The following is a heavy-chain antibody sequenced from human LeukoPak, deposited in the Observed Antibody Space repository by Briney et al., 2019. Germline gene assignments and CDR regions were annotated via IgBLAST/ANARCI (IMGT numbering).Heavy chain of an antibody. CDR2: MNPNSGNT. CDR3: ARVTGYYDSSGYYYEGYYFDY. D-gene: IGHD3-22*01. Sequence: ASVKVSCKASGYTFTSYDINWVRQATGQGLEWMGWMNPNSGNTGYAQKLQGRVTMTRNTSISTAYMELSSLRSEGTAVYYCARVTGYYDSSGYYYEGYYFDYWGQGTLVTVSS. J-gene: IGHJ4*02. CDR1: GYTFTSYD. V-gene: IGHV1-8*01.